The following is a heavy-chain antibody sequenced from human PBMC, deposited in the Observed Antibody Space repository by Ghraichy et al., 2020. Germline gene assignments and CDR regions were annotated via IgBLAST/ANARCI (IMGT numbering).Heavy chain of an antibody. D-gene: IGHD3-22*01. Sequence: SETLSLTCAVSGGSISSSNWWSWVRQPPGKGLEWIGEIYHSGSTNYNPSLKSRVTISVDKSKNQFSLKLSSVTAADTAVYYCARFAPLIVVADPDAFDIWGQGTMVTVSS. CDR1: GGSISSSNW. CDR3: ARFAPLIVVADPDAFDI. V-gene: IGHV4-4*02. J-gene: IGHJ3*02. CDR2: IYHSGST.